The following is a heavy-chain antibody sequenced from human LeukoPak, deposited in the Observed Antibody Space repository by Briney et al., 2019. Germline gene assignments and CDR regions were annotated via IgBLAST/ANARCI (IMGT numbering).Heavy chain of an antibody. Sequence: GGSLRLSCAASGFTFSSYAMSWVRQAPGKGLEWVSAISGSGGSTYYADSVKGRFTISRDNSKNTLYLQMNSLRAEDTAVYYCAKGGRLGYCSSTSCSRQDYFDYWGQGTLVTVSS. CDR3: AKGGRLGYCSSTSCSRQDYFDY. D-gene: IGHD2-2*01. CDR1: GFTFSSYA. J-gene: IGHJ4*02. CDR2: ISGSGGST. V-gene: IGHV3-23*01.